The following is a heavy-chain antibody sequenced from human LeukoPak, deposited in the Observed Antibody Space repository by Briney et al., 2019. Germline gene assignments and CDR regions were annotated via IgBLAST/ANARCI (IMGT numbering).Heavy chain of an antibody. V-gene: IGHV3-21*01. CDR1: GFTFSSYS. CDR3: ARDPPDSSGYSYYFDY. D-gene: IGHD3-22*01. Sequence: GGSLRLSCAASGFTFSSYSMNWVRQAPGKGLEWVSSISSSSSYIYYADSVKGRFTISRDNAKNSLYLQMNSLRAEDTAVYYCARDPPDSSGYSYYFDYWGQGTLVTVSS. CDR2: ISSSSSYI. J-gene: IGHJ4*02.